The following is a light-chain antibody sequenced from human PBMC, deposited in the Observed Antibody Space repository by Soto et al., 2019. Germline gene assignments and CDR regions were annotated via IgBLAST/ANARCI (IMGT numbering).Light chain of an antibody. CDR3: QQRSNWPPIT. CDR1: QSVSSY. V-gene: IGKV3-11*01. Sequence: LTQSPATLSLSPGERATLSCRASQSVSSYLAWYQQKPGQAPRLLIYDASNRATGIPARFSGSGSGTDFTLTISSLEPEDFAVYYCQQRSNWPPITFGQGTRLEIK. CDR2: DAS. J-gene: IGKJ5*01.